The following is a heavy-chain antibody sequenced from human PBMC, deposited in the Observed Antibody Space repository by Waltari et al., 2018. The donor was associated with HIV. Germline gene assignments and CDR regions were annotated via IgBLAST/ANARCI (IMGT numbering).Heavy chain of an antibody. V-gene: IGHV3-11*01. Sequence: QWQVVESGRRLVKTGGPLRLSCRYSDSTFSDYFMSGIRQPARKGMELLAYVSHTGTDTFYADSLRGRFAVSRDNSRNTLYLDLNKLTTEDSGIYYCARESSVWDFWGQGILVTVSS. CDR2: VSHTGTDT. CDR3: ARESSVWDF. J-gene: IGHJ4*02. CDR1: DSTFSDYF. D-gene: IGHD6-19*01.